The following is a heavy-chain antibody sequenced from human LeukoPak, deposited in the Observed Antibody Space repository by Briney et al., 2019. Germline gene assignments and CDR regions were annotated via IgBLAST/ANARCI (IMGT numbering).Heavy chain of an antibody. Sequence: SETLSLTCTASGGSISSYYWSWIRQPPGKGLEWIGYIYYSGSNNYNPSLKSRLTTTVDTSKNHFSLQLITVPAADTPAYYCSGGPYSGYENIVDYWGQGTLVTVSS. D-gene: IGHD5-12*01. CDR3: SGGPYSGYENIVDY. V-gene: IGHV4-59*01. CDR2: IYYSGSN. CDR1: GGSISSYY. J-gene: IGHJ4*02.